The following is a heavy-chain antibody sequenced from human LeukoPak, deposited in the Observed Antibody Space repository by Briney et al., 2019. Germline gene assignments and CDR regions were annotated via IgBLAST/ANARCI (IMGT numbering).Heavy chain of an antibody. D-gene: IGHD2/OR15-2a*01. J-gene: IGHJ6*03. V-gene: IGHV4-59*01. CDR3: AREPGDATFDYYYYMDV. CDR1: GGSISSYY. CDR2: IYYSGST. Sequence: SETLSLTCTVSGGSISSYYWSWIRQPPGKGLEWIGYIYYSGSTNYNPSLKSRVTISVDTSKNQFSLKLSSVTAADTAVYYCAREPGDATFDYYYYMDVWGKGTTVTVSS.